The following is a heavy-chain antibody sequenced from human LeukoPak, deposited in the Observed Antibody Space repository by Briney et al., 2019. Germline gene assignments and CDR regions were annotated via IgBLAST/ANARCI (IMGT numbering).Heavy chain of an antibody. CDR1: GYTFSSYG. V-gene: IGHV1-18*01. CDR2: ISAYNGNT. D-gene: IGHD5-12*01. J-gene: IGHJ3*02. Sequence: ASVKVSCKASGYTFSSYGIGWVRQALGQGLEWMGWISAYNGNTKFVQKLQGRVTMTTDTSTSIAYMELRSLRSDDTAVYYCARTSYIKWLRADDAFDIWGQGTMVTVYS. CDR3: ARTSYIKWLRADDAFDI.